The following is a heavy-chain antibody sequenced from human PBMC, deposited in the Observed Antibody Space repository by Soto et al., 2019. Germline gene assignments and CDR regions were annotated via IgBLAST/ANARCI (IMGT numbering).Heavy chain of an antibody. CDR3: ARVPGLELHDY. V-gene: IGHV1-2*02. CDR2: INPISGTT. J-gene: IGHJ4*02. D-gene: IGHD1-7*01. Sequence: QVQLVQSGAEVKKPGASVKVSCKASGYTFTGYYIHWVRQAPGQGLECVGWINPISGTTNYAQKFQGRVTMTRDTSISTAYMELSRLTSDDTAVYYCARVPGLELHDYWGQGTLVTVSS. CDR1: GYTFTGYY.